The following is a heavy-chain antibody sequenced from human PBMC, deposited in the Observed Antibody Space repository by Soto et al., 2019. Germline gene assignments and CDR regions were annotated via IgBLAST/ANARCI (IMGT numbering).Heavy chain of an antibody. CDR1: GGSTSSGDYS. D-gene: IGHD3-22*01. CDR2: ISDGGNV. V-gene: IGHV4-30-2*01. CDR3: PISSTDYFDSTFSKVYYEY. J-gene: IGHJ4*01. Sequence: PSETLFCTCAVFGGSTSSGDYSWSWIRQTPRKWLEWLGDISDGGNVCDNPSFKSRVNISADRSKNQFSLKLTSVTAADTAVYYCPISSTDYFDSTFSKVYYEYWGHGALVPDSS.